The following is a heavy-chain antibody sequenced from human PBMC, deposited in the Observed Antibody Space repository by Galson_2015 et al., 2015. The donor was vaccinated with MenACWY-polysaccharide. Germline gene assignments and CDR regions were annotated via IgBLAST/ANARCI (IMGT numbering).Heavy chain of an antibody. J-gene: IGHJ5*02. CDR1: GYTFSSYD. CDR2: MNPNSGNT. V-gene: IGHV1-8*01. Sequence: SVKVSCKASGYTFSSYDINWVRQTTGQGLEWMGWMNPNSGNTGYAQKFQGRVTMTRNTSISIAYMELSSLRSEDTAVYYCARGGKYYYDSSGYLNWFDPWGQETLVLVSS. D-gene: IGHD3-22*01. CDR3: ARGGKYYYDSSGYLNWFDP.